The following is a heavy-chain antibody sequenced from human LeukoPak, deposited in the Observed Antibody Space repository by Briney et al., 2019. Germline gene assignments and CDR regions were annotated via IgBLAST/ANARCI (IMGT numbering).Heavy chain of an antibody. CDR2: IKQDGSEK. Sequence: GGSLRLSCAASGFTFSSYWMSWVRQAPGKGLEWVANIKQDGSEKYYVDSVKGRFTISRDNAKNSLYLQMNSLRAEDTAVYYCARARKHHDHGGKGDAFDIWGQGTMVTVSS. J-gene: IGHJ3*02. D-gene: IGHD4-23*01. CDR1: GFTFSSYW. CDR3: ARARKHHDHGGKGDAFDI. V-gene: IGHV3-7*01.